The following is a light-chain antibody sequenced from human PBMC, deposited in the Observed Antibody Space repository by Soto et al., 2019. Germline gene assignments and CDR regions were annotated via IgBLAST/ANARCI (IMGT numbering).Light chain of an antibody. CDR1: TNDIGSYNY. V-gene: IGLV2-14*01. CDR3: SSYKSSTTPRV. J-gene: IGLJ3*02. Sequence: QSVPTQPASVSGSPGQSITLSCAGTTNDIGSYNYVSWYQQHPGEAPKLIIFEVTHRPSGISTRFSGSKSGTTASLTTSDLQQEDEAFYYCSSYKSSTTPRVFGGGTKVTVL. CDR2: EVT.